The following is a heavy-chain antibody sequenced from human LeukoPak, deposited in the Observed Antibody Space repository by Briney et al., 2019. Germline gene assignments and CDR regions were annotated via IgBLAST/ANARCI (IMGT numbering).Heavy chain of an antibody. CDR2: IWYDGSNK. CDR3: ARDLGGVAVADHYFGY. D-gene: IGHD6-19*01. CDR1: GFTFSSYG. V-gene: IGHV3-33*01. J-gene: IGHJ4*02. Sequence: GGSLRLSCAASGFTFSSYGMHWVRQAPGKGLEWVAVIWYDGSNKYYADSVKGRFTISRDNSKNTLYLQMNSLRAEDTAVYYCARDLGGVAVADHYFGYWGQGTLVTVSS.